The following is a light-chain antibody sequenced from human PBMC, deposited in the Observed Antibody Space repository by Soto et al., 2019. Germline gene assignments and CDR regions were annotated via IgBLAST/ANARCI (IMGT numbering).Light chain of an antibody. V-gene: IGKV3-20*01. CDR1: QSVSSSY. Sequence: ELVLTQSPGTLSLSPGERATLSCRASQSVSSSYLAWYQQKPGQAPRLLIYGASSRATGIPDRFSGSGSGTDFTLTISRLEPEDFAVYYCQQYGSSPRTFGGGTKVDIK. CDR2: GAS. CDR3: QQYGSSPRT. J-gene: IGKJ4*01.